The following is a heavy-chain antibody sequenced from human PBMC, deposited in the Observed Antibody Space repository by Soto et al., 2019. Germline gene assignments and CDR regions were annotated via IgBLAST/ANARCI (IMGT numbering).Heavy chain of an antibody. D-gene: IGHD2-2*01. Sequence: GGSLRLSCAASGFTFSSYWMSWVRQAPGKGLEWVANIKQDGSEKYYVDSVKGRFTISRDNAKNSLYLQMNSLRAEDTAVYYCATSLGYCSSTSCLYYYYYMDVWGKGTTVTVSS. J-gene: IGHJ6*03. CDR2: IKQDGSEK. CDR3: ATSLGYCSSTSCLYYYYYMDV. V-gene: IGHV3-7*01. CDR1: GFTFSSYW.